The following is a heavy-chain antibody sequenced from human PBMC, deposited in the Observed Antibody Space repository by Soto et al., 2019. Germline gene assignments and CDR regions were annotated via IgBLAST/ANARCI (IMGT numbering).Heavy chain of an antibody. J-gene: IGHJ6*02. CDR3: VQSRCGGDCLQSYSSHSYYGLDV. D-gene: IGHD2-21*02. CDR1: GFSLSTTGVG. V-gene: IGHV2-5*02. CDR2: IYWDDDK. Sequence: QITLKESGPTLVKPTQTLTLTCTFSGFSLSTTGVGVGRIRQPPGKALEWLALIYWDDDKRYNPSLNTRLTITKDTSKNQVVLAMTNVDPVDTATYYCVQSRCGGDCLQSYSSHSYYGLDVWGQGTTVTVSS.